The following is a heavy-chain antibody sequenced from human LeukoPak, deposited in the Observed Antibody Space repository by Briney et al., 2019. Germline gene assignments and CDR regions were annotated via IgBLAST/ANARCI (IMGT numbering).Heavy chain of an antibody. D-gene: IGHD3-16*01. CDR2: IYYSGST. Sequence: SETLSLTCTVSGGSTSSGDYYWSRIRQPPGKGLEWIGYIYYSGSTLYNPSLKSRVTISEDTSKSQFSLKLTSVTAADTAVYYCARANMMRVPFDYWGQGTLVTVSS. V-gene: IGHV4-30-4*08. CDR1: GGSTSSGDYY. J-gene: IGHJ4*02. CDR3: ARANMMRVPFDY.